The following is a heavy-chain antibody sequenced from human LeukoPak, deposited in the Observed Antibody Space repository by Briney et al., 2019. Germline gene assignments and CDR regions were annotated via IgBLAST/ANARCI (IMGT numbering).Heavy chain of an antibody. V-gene: IGHV3-23*01. CDR3: AKGYCSSTSCPNWFDP. Sequence: GGSLRLSCAASGFTFSSYGMDWVRQAPGKGLEWVSAISGSGGSTYYADSVKGRFTISRDNSKNTLYLQMNSLRAEDTAVYYCAKGYCSSTSCPNWFDPWGQGTLVTVSS. CDR1: GFTFSSYG. CDR2: ISGSGGST. D-gene: IGHD2-2*01. J-gene: IGHJ5*02.